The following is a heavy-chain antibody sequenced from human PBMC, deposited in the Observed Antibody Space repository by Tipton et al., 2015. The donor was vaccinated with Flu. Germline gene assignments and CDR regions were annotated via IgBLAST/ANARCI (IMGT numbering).Heavy chain of an antibody. D-gene: IGHD1-1*01. J-gene: IGHJ1*01. CDR3: AKHGPGASDDAAVLL. Sequence: GSLRLSCAASKFTFSDYGMHWVRQAPGKGLEWVAFLRYDGSNKYYADSVRGRFTISRDSSKNTLYLQMNSLRPEDTAVYYCAKHGPGASDDAAVLLWGQGTLVTVSS. CDR2: LRYDGSNK. V-gene: IGHV3-30*02. CDR1: KFTFSDYG.